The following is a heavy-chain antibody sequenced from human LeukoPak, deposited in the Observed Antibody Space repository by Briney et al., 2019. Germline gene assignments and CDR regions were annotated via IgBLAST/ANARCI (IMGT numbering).Heavy chain of an antibody. V-gene: IGHV4-39*02. J-gene: IGHJ5*02. CDR1: GGSISSSSYY. CDR3: ARDRGGYYGSENDL. Sequence: SETLSLTCTVSGGSISSSSYYWGWIRQPPGKGLEWIGSIYYSGSTYYNPSLKSRVTISVDTSKNQFSLKLTSVTAADTAVYYCARDRGGYYGSENDLWGQGTLVTVSS. D-gene: IGHD3-10*01. CDR2: IYYSGST.